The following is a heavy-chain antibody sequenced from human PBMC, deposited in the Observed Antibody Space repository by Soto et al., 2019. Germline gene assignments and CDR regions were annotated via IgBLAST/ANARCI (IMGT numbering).Heavy chain of an antibody. J-gene: IGHJ1*01. D-gene: IGHD3-16*01. CDR2: TSYDGSNK. V-gene: IGHV3-30*19. CDR1: GFTFRSYV. Sequence: QVQLVESGGSVVQPGTSLRVSCVGSGFTFRSYVIHWVRQAPGKGLEWVALTSYDGSNKYYGDSVRGRFTISRDNSRNTVDLQMDSLRVEDTALYYCARWGTTGGLDVWGQGTLVSVSS. CDR3: ARWGTTGGLDV.